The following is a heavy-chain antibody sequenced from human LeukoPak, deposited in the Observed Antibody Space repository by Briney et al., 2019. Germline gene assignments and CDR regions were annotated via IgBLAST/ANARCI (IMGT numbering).Heavy chain of an antibody. CDR1: GYTFTSYG. J-gene: IGHJ4*02. CDR3: ARDGGGYDFWSGYYILAGTFDY. Sequence: EASVKVSCKASGYTFTSYGISWVRQAPGQGLEWMGWISAYNGNTNYAQKLQSRVTMTTDTSTSTAYMELRSLRSDDTAVYYCARDGGGYDFWSGYYILAGTFDYWGQGTLVTVSS. V-gene: IGHV1-18*01. CDR2: ISAYNGNT. D-gene: IGHD3-3*01.